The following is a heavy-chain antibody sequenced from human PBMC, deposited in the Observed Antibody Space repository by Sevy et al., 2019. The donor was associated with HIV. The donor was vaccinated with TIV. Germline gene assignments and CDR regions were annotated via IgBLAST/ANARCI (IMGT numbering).Heavy chain of an antibody. CDR1: GFTFSSYA. CDR2: ISYDGSNK. Sequence: GGSLRLSCAASGFTFSSYAMHWVRQAPGKGLEWVAVISYDGSNKYYADSVKGRFTISSDNSKNTLYLQMNSLRAEDTAGYYCAREGYSSSWSGMDVWGQGTTVTVSS. V-gene: IGHV3-30-3*01. D-gene: IGHD6-13*01. CDR3: AREGYSSSWSGMDV. J-gene: IGHJ6*02.